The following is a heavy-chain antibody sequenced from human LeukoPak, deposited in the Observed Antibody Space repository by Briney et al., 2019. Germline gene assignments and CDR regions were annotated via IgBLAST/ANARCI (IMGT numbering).Heavy chain of an antibody. CDR1: GGTFSSYA. Sequence: SVKVSCKASGGTFSSYAISWVRQAPGQGLEWMGGIIPIFGTANYAQKFQGRVTITADKSTSTAYMELSSLRPEDTAVYYRARAYCSGGSCYPRYFDYWGQGTLVTVSS. CDR2: IIPIFGTA. CDR3: ARAYCSGGSCYPRYFDY. D-gene: IGHD2-15*01. V-gene: IGHV1-69*06. J-gene: IGHJ4*02.